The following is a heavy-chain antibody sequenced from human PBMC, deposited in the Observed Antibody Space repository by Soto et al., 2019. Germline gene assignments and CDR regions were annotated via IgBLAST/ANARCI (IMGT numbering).Heavy chain of an antibody. V-gene: IGHV1-24*01. CDR3: ATTGDLHNPVHY. Sequence: ASVQVSCKVSGYTLTELSMHWVRQAPGKGLEWMGGFDPEDGETLYAQKFQGRVTMTEDTSTDTAYMELSSLRSEDTAVYYCATTGDLHNPVHYWGQGTLVTVSS. D-gene: IGHD3-16*01. CDR1: GYTLTELS. J-gene: IGHJ4*02. CDR2: FDPEDGET.